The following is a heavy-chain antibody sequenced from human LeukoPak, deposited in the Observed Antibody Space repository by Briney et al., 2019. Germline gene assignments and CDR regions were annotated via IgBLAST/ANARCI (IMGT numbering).Heavy chain of an antibody. CDR1: GVTFCTYL. CDR3: ARDSSGYQ. J-gene: IGHJ4*02. Sequence: GGAPRLSCAASGVTFCTYLMSWVREALGKGLERVANIKEDGSEKYYGETLRGRYTISKDNAKNSLYLQMSSLRAEDTAVYYCARDSSGYQWGQGTLVTVSS. D-gene: IGHD3-22*01. V-gene: IGHV3-7*01. CDR2: IKEDGSEK.